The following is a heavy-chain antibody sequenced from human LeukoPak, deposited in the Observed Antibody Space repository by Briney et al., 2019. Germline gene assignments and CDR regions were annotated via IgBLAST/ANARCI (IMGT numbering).Heavy chain of an antibody. Sequence: SETLSLTCTVSGGSISSGSYYWSWIRQPAGKGLEWVGRIYTSGSTKYNPSLQSRVTISEDTSKNQFSLKLSSVTAADTAVYYCARALTGPHYYFDYWGQGTLVTVSS. J-gene: IGHJ4*02. CDR3: ARALTGPHYYFDY. CDR1: GGSISSGSYY. D-gene: IGHD1-14*01. CDR2: IYTSGST. V-gene: IGHV4-61*02.